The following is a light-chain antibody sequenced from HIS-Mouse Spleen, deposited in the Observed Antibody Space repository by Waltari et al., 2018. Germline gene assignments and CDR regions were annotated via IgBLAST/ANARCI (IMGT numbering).Light chain of an antibody. J-gene: IGLJ2*01. V-gene: IGLV3-21*02. CDR2: DDG. CDR1: NIGSKS. CDR3: YSTDSSGNHRV. Sequence: SYVLTQPPSVSVAPGQTARITCGGNNIGSKSVHWYQQKPGQAPVLVVYDDGDRPSGIPERFSGSSSGTMATLTISGAQVEDEADYYCYSTDSSGNHRVFGGGTKLTVL.